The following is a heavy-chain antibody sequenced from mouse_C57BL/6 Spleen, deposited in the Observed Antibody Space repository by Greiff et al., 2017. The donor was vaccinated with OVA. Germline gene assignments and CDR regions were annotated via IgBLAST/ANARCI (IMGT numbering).Heavy chain of an antibody. CDR2: IHPNSGST. V-gene: IGHV1-64*01. J-gene: IGHJ2*01. CDR3: AHYYGSSLYYFDY. CDR1: GYTFTSYW. D-gene: IGHD1-1*01. Sequence: QVHVKQPGAELVKPGASVKLSCKASGYTFTSYWMHWVKQRPGQGLEWIGMIHPNSGSTNYNEKFKSKATLTVDKSSSTAYMQLSSLTSEDSAVYYCAHYYGSSLYYFDYWGKGTTLTVSS.